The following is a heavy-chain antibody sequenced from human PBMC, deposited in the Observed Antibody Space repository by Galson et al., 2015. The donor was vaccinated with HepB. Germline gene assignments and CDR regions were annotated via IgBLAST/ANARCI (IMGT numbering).Heavy chain of an antibody. Sequence: SLRLSCAASRLTFSNYAMSWVRQAPGKGLEWVSGIYPSGDTTYYADSVKGRFTTSRDDSKNTLYLQMNSLRAEDTAVYFCAKDFCRADNCNPFDYWGQGTLVTVSS. CDR2: IYPSGDTT. V-gene: IGHV3-23*01. J-gene: IGHJ4*02. CDR1: RLTFSNYA. CDR3: AKDFCRADNCNPFDY. D-gene: IGHD1-20*01.